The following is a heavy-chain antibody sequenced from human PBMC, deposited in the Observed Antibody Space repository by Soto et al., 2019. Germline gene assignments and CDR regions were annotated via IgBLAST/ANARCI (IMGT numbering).Heavy chain of an antibody. J-gene: IGHJ4*02. V-gene: IGHV3-23*01. CDR3: AKNRGHEPPYYSDS. Sequence: EVLLLESGGGLVQPGGSLRLSCAASGFTFSNYAVNWVRQAPGKGLEWVSTIYGGGDGTHYADSVKGRFTISRDNSKNTLYLQMNGLRAEDTAVYYCAKNRGHEPPYYSDSWGQGTLVTVSS. CDR1: GFTFSNYA. CDR2: IYGGGDGT.